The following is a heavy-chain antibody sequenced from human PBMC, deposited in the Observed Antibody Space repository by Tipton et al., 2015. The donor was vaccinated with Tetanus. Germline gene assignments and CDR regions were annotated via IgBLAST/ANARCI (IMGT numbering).Heavy chain of an antibody. Sequence: TLSLTCTVSGDSVRSGDYQWNWIRQSPGKGLEWLAYISNSGRTNSNYDLKSRISISRDTSKNQFSLSLTSVTAADTAVYYCATLSGLAGLNFDSWGQGTLVTVPS. V-gene: IGHV4-61*08. D-gene: IGHD3/OR15-3a*01. J-gene: IGHJ4*02. CDR3: ATLSGLAGLNFDS. CDR1: GDSVRSGDYQ. CDR2: ISNSGRT.